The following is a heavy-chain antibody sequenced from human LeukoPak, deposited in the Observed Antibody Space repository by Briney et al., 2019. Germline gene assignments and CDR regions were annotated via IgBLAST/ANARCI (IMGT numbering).Heavy chain of an antibody. CDR3: ARAAPLMDV. J-gene: IGHJ6*03. V-gene: IGHV4-39*07. CDR1: GGSISSSNNY. CDR2: IFYHGST. Sequence: SETLSLTCTVSGGSISSSNNYWGWIRQPPGKGLEWIGSIFYHGSTNYNPSLKSRVTISVDTSKNQFSLKLSSVTAADTAVYYCARAAPLMDVWGKGTTVTVSS.